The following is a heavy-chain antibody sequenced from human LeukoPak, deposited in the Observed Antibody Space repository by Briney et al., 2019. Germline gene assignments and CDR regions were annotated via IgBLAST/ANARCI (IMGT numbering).Heavy chain of an antibody. CDR3: VKDEVSSSGWYFDS. D-gene: IGHD6-19*01. CDR2: ISGSGGST. J-gene: IGHJ4*02. CDR1: GFTFSSYA. Sequence: QPGGSLRLSCAASGFTFSSYAMSWVRQAPGKGLEWVSGISGSGGSTYYADSVKGRFTISRDNSKNTLYLQMNSLRGEDTAVYYCVKDEVSSSGWYFDSWGQGTLVTVSS. V-gene: IGHV3-23*01.